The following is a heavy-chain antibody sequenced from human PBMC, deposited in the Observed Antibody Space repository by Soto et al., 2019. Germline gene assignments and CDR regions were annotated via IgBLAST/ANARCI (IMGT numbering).Heavy chain of an antibody. CDR3: AIAPSQLLWFGELFWFDP. D-gene: IGHD3-10*01. V-gene: IGHV1-69*01. CDR1: GGTFSSYA. CDR2: IIPIFGTA. Sequence: QVQLVQSGAEVQKPGSSVKVSCKASGGTFSSYAISWVRQAPGQGLEWMGGIIPIFGTANYAQKFQGRVTITADESTSTAYMELSSLRSEDTAVYYCAIAPSQLLWFGELFWFDPWGQGTLVTVSS. J-gene: IGHJ5*02.